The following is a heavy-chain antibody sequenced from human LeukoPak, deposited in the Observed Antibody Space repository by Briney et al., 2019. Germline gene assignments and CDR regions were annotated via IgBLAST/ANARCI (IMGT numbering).Heavy chain of an antibody. Sequence: PSETLSLTCTVSSGSITSYYWSWIRLPPGKGLEWIAYIYYTGSTNYNPSLKSRVTISVDTSKNQVSLNLSSVTAADTAVYYCAKSLWGSDAFDIWGPGTMVTVSS. CDR2: IYYTGST. CDR3: AKSLWGSDAFDI. V-gene: IGHV4-59*08. D-gene: IGHD7-27*01. CDR1: SGSITSYY. J-gene: IGHJ3*02.